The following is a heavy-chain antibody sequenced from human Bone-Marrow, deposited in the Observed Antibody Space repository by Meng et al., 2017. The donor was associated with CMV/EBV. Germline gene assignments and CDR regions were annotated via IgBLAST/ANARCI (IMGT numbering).Heavy chain of an antibody. V-gene: IGHV4-59*01. D-gene: IGHD3-16*01. Sequence: SETLSLTCTVTGYSINSYYWTWIRQPPGKGLEYIGYIYFTGSTNYNPSLKSRITMSVDTSKNQFSLKQRSVTAADTAVYYCASASNGGGWFDPWGQGTLVTVSS. CDR3: ASASNGGGWFDP. CDR2: IYFTGST. J-gene: IGHJ5*02. CDR1: GYSINSYY.